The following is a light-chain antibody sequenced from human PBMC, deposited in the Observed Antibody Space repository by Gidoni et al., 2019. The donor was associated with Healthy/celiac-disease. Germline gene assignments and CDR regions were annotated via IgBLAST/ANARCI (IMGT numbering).Light chain of an antibody. CDR2: DAS. V-gene: IGKV3-11*01. J-gene: IGKJ5*01. CDR1: QSVSSY. Sequence: EILLTHSPSTLSLSPGERATLSCRVSQSVSSYLDWYQQKPGQAPRLLIYDASSRETGIPARFSGSGSGTDFTLTISSLEPEDFAVYYCQQRSNWPPTFGQGTRLEIK. CDR3: QQRSNWPPT.